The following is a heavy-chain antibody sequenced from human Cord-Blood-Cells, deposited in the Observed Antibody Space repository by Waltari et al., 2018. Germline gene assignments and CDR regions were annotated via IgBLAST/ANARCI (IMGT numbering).Heavy chain of an antibody. Sequence: QLQLQESGPGLVKPSETLSLTCTVSGGSISSSSYYWGWIRQPPGKGLEWIGRIYYSGSTYYNPSLKSRVTISVDTAKNQFSLKLSSVTAADTAVYYCARIKRGYCSGGSCSRTFDYWGQGTLVTVSS. J-gene: IGHJ4*02. D-gene: IGHD2-15*01. V-gene: IGHV4-39*01. CDR3: ARIKRGYCSGGSCSRTFDY. CDR2: IYYSGST. CDR1: GGSISSSSYY.